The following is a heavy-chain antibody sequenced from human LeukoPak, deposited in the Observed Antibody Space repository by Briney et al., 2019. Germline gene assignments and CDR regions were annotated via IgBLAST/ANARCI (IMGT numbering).Heavy chain of an antibody. D-gene: IGHD1-14*01. V-gene: IGHV4-59*08. Sequence: SETLSLTCTVSGGSISSYYWNWIRQPPGKGLEYIGYISYSGNTNYNPSLKSRVTISVEMSKNQFSLKLRSVTAADTAVYYCARHWLRGEPKPGYMDVWDKGTTVTVSS. J-gene: IGHJ6*03. CDR2: ISYSGNT. CDR1: GGSISSYY. CDR3: ARHWLRGEPKPGYMDV.